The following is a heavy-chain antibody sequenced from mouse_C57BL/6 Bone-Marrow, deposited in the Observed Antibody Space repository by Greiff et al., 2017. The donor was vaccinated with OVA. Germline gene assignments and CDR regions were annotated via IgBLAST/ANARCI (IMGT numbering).Heavy chain of an antibody. CDR3: ARWGYGSSYFDY. CDR2: IYPRSGNT. J-gene: IGHJ2*01. D-gene: IGHD1-1*01. CDR1: GYTFTSYG. V-gene: IGHV1-81*01. Sequence: QVQLQQSGAELARPGASVKLSCKASGYTFTSYGISWVKQRTGQGLEWIGEIYPRSGNTYYNEKFKGKATLTADKSSSTAYMELRSLTSEDSAVYFCARWGYGSSYFDYWGQGTTLTVSS.